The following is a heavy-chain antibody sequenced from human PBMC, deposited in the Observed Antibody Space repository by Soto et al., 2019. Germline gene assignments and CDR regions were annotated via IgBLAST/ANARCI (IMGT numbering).Heavy chain of an antibody. CDR1: GESLSAYY. D-gene: IGHD1-20*01. V-gene: IGHV4-34*01. CDR3: ARGTVYVPFLFTCLDV. CDR2: INQSGST. Sequence: SETLSLTCAVYGESLSAYYWTWIRQPPGKGLEWIGEINQSGSTNYNPSLKSRVTMSADTSKKHFSLKVTSVTAADTAVYYCARGTVYVPFLFTCLDVWGQGPTATAS. J-gene: IGHJ6*02.